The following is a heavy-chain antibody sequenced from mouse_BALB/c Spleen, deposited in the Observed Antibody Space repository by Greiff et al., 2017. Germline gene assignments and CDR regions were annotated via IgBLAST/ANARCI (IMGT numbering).Heavy chain of an antibody. Sequence: QVQLQQPGAELMKPGASVKISCKATGYTFSSYWIEWVKQRPGHGLEWIGEILPGSGSTNYNEKFKGKATFTADTSSNTAYMQLSSLTSEDSAVYYCARRDYGYYFDYWGQGTTLTVSS. D-gene: IGHD1-2*01. J-gene: IGHJ2*01. CDR2: ILPGSGST. CDR1: GYTFSSYW. CDR3: ARRDYGYYFDY. V-gene: IGHV1-9*01.